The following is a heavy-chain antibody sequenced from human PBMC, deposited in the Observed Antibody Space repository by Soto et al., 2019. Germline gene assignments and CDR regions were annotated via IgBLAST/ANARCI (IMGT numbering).Heavy chain of an antibody. CDR1: GFTFTNYA. CDR3: AYFTALNYYYGMDV. Sequence: EVQLLESGGGLVQPGGSLRLSCAASGFTFTNYAMSWVRQAPGKGLEWVSAISGSGSSTYYADSVKDRFTISRDNSENTLFLQMNSLRAEDTAVYYCAYFTALNYYYGMDVWGQGTTVTVSS. V-gene: IGHV3-23*01. D-gene: IGHD1-26*01. J-gene: IGHJ6*02. CDR2: ISGSGSST.